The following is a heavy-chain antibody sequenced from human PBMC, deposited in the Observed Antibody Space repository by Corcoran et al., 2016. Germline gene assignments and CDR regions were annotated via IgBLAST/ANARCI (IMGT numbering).Heavy chain of an antibody. CDR1: GYSFTSYW. D-gene: IGHD2-2*01. V-gene: IGHV5-51*01. J-gene: IGHJ6*02. CDR2: IYPGDSDT. Sequence: EVQLVQSGAEVKKPGESLKISCKGSGYSFTSYWIGWVRQMPGKGLEWMGIIYPGDSDTRYSPSFQGQVTISADKSISTAYLQWSSLKASDTAMYYCARLMGYCSITSCRPYDYYGMDVWGQGTTVTVSS. CDR3: ARLMGYCSITSCRPYDYYGMDV.